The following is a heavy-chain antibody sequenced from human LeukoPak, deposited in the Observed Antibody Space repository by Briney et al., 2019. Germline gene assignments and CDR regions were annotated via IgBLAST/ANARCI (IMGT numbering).Heavy chain of an antibody. CDR2: INHSGST. V-gene: IGHV4-34*01. D-gene: IGHD2-2*01. Sequence: SETLSLTCAVYGGSFSGYYWSWIRQPPGKGLEWIGEINHSGSTNYNPSLKSRVTISVDTSKNQFSLKLSSVTAADTAVYYCARDIRQYPQRGFDYWGQGTLVTVSS. CDR1: GGSFSGYY. CDR3: ARDIRQYPQRGFDY. J-gene: IGHJ4*02.